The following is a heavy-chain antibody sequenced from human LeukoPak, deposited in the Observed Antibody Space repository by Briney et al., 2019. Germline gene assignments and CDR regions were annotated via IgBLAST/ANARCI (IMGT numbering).Heavy chain of an antibody. CDR1: GFTFSSYW. CDR2: IKQDGSEK. J-gene: IGHJ3*02. V-gene: IGHV3-7*03. D-gene: IGHD1-26*01. CDR3: ARHGVGATLDAFDI. Sequence: GGSLRLSCAASGFTFSSYWMSWVRQAPGKGLEWVANIKQDGSEKYYVDSVKGRFTISRDNAKNSLYLQMKSLRAEDTAMYYCARHGVGATLDAFDIWGQGTMVTVSS.